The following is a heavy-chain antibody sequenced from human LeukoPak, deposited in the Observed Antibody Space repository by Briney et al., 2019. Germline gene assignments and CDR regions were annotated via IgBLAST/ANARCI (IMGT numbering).Heavy chain of an antibody. Sequence: PSETLSLTCTVSGGSISSGGYYWSWIRQHPGKGLEWIGYIYYSGSTNYNPSLKSRVTISVDTSKNQFSLKLSSVTAADTAVYYCARAQDYGGNFDYWGQGTLVTVSS. CDR2: IYYSGST. D-gene: IGHD4-23*01. J-gene: IGHJ4*02. CDR1: GGSISSGGYY. CDR3: ARAQDYGGNFDY. V-gene: IGHV4-61*08.